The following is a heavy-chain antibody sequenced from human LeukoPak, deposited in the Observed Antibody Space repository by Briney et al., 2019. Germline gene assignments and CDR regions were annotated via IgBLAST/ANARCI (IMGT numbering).Heavy chain of an antibody. CDR1: GFTFSSYS. J-gene: IGHJ4*02. V-gene: IGHV3-21*01. CDR3: AKDGS. D-gene: IGHD1-26*01. CDR2: ISTSSIYI. Sequence: PGGSLRLSCAASGFTFSSYSMNWVRQAPGKGLEWVSSISTSSIYIYYADSVKGRFTISRDNAKKLLFLQMNSLRAEDTAVYYCAKDGSWGQGTLVTVPS.